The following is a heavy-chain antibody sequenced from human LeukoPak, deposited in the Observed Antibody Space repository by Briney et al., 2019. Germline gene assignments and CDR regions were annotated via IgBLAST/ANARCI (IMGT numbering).Heavy chain of an antibody. Sequence: ASVKVSCKASGYTFTSYGISWVRQAPGQGLEWMGWISAYNGNTNYAQKLQGRVTMTTDTSTSTAYMELRSLRSDDTAAYYCARDGLADYYDSSGYLGYFQHWGQGTLVTGSS. J-gene: IGHJ1*01. CDR1: GYTFTSYG. D-gene: IGHD3-22*01. CDR3: ARDGLADYYDSSGYLGYFQH. CDR2: ISAYNGNT. V-gene: IGHV1-18*01.